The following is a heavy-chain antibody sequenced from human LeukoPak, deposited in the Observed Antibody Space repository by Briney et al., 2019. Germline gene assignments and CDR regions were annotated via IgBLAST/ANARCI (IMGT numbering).Heavy chain of an antibody. CDR3: ARVAVAAKRNNWFDP. CDR1: GGSISSYY. CDR2: IYYSGST. V-gene: IGHV4-59*12. Sequence: PSETLSLTCTVSGGSISSYYWSWIRQPPGKGLEWIGYIYYSGSTNYNPSLKSRVTISVDTSKNQFSLKLSSVTAADTAVYYCARVAVAAKRNNWFDPWGQGTLVTVSS. D-gene: IGHD6-19*01. J-gene: IGHJ5*02.